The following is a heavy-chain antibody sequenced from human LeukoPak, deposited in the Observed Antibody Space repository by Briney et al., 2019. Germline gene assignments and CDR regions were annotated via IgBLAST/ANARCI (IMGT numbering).Heavy chain of an antibody. CDR2: ISYDGSNK. J-gene: IGHJ4*02. CDR1: GFTFSSYA. D-gene: IGHD1-26*01. CDR3: AIPVGATRGY. V-gene: IGHV3-30-3*01. Sequence: PGGSLRLSCAASGFTFSSYAMHWVRQAPGKGLEWVAVISYDGSNKYYADSVKGRFTISRDNSKNTLYLQMNSLRAEDTAVYYCAIPVGATRGYWGQGTLVTVSS.